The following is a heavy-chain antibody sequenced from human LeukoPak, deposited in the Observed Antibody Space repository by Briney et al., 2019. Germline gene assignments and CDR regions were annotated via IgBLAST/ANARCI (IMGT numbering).Heavy chain of an antibody. V-gene: IGHV4-39*01. Sequence: SETLSLTCTVSGGSISSSNYYWAWIRQPPGKGLEWIGSIYYSGITYYNPSLKSRVTISVDTSKNQFSLKLSSVTAADTAVYYCARLRYSNPIYYYMDVWGTGITVTVS. D-gene: IGHD4-11*01. J-gene: IGHJ6*03. CDR1: GGSISSSNYY. CDR2: IYYSGIT. CDR3: ARLRYSNPIYYYMDV.